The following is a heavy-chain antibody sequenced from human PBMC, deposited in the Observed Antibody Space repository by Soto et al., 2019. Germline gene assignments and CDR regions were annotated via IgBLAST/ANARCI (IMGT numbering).Heavy chain of an antibody. J-gene: IGHJ3*02. CDR1: GGTFSSYT. D-gene: IGHD5-12*01. CDR3: ARKHGYTDDAFDI. CDR2: IIPILGIA. V-gene: IGHV1-69*02. Sequence: QVQLVQSGAEVKKPGSSVKVSCKASGGTFSSYTISWVRQAPGQGLEWMGRIIPILGIANYAQKFQGRVTITADKSTSTAYMELSSLRSEDTAVYYCARKHGYTDDAFDIWGQGTMVTVSS.